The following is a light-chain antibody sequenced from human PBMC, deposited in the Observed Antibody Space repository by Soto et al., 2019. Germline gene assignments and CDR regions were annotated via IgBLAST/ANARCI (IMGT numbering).Light chain of an antibody. Sequence: SALTQPASLSGSPGQSITISCTGTSSDIGAYDYVSWFQQHPGKAPKLMISEVNNRPSGVSNRFSGSKSGNTAYLTISGLQAEDEADYYCSSYTISTLVFATGTKVTVL. J-gene: IGLJ1*01. CDR2: EVN. CDR1: SSDIGAYDY. CDR3: SSYTISTLV. V-gene: IGLV2-14*01.